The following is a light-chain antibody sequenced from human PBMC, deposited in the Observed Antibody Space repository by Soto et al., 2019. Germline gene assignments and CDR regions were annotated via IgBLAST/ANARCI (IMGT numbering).Light chain of an antibody. Sequence: QSVLTQPPSASGTPGQRVTISYSGSSSNIGNNYVHWYQQLPGTAPKLLIYRNNQRPSGVPDRVSGSKSGTSASLAISGLRSEDEADYYCAAWDDSLSGVVFGGGTKLTVL. CDR3: AAWDDSLSGVV. J-gene: IGLJ2*01. CDR1: SSNIGNNY. V-gene: IGLV1-47*01. CDR2: RNN.